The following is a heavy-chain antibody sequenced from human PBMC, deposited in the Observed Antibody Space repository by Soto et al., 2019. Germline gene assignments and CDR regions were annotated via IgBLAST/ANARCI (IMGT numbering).Heavy chain of an antibody. D-gene: IGHD3-3*01. CDR2: IYYSGST. V-gene: IGHV4-31*03. CDR1: GGSISSGGYY. CDR3: SRYKILEWLPLRGFDY. J-gene: IGHJ4*02. Sequence: SETLSLTCTVSGGSISSGGYYWSWIRQHPGKGLEWIGYIYYSGSTYYNPSLKSRVTISVDTSKNQFSLKLRSATAADTAVYYCSRYKILEWLPLRGFDYWGQGTLVTVSS.